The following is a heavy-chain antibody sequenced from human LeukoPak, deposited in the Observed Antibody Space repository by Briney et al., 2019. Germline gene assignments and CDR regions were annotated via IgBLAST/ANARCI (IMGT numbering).Heavy chain of an antibody. J-gene: IGHJ4*02. D-gene: IGHD1-26*01. CDR1: GCSFDDSG. CDR3: VRRVYSGSSYYFDY. CDR2: INWSGERT. Sequence: GGSLRLSCAASGCSFDDSGMSWVRQDPGKGPEWVGGINWSGERTAYADSVKGRLITSRENANNSLFLQMNSLRAGDGAWCYCVRRVYSGSSYYFDYWGQGTLVTVSS. V-gene: IGHV3-20*04.